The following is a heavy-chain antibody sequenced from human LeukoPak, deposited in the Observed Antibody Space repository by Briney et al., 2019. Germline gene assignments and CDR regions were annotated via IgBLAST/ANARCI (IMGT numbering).Heavy chain of an antibody. D-gene: IGHD6-19*01. J-gene: IGHJ4*02. CDR3: AGPSWGSSGWFPLDY. V-gene: IGHV3-30*03. CDR2: ISYDGSSK. CDR1: GLTFNSHV. Sequence: GGSLRLSCVVFGLTFNSHVMHWVRQAPGKGLEWVALISYDGSSKFYADSVKGRFTISRDNSRNTLYLQMNILRPDDTAVYFCAGPSWGSSGWFPLDYWGQGTLVTVSS.